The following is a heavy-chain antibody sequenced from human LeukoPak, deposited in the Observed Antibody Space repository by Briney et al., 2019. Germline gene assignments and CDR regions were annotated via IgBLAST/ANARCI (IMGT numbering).Heavy chain of an antibody. V-gene: IGHV1-18*01. CDR3: ARDPRIAAAALFDY. J-gene: IGHJ4*02. D-gene: IGHD6-13*01. Sequence: VASVKVSCKASGYTFTSYGNSWVRQAPGQGLEWMGWISAYNGNTNYAQKLQGRVTMTTDTSTSTAYMELRSLRSDDTAVYYCARDPRIAAAALFDYWGQGTLVTVSS. CDR1: GYTFTSYG. CDR2: ISAYNGNT.